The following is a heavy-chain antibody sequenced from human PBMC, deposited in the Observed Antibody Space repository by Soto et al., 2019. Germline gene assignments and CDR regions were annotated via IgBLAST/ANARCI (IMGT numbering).Heavy chain of an antibody. V-gene: IGHV1-69*13. D-gene: IGHD3-22*01. CDR1: GGTFSIYA. Sequence: SVKVSCKASGGTFSIYAISWVRQSPLQWLEWMGGIIPIFGTANYAQKFQGRVTITADESTSTAYMELSSLRSEDTAVYYCARDLPYYYDSSGYPPFDYWGQGTLVTVSS. CDR2: IIPIFGTA. J-gene: IGHJ4*02. CDR3: ARDLPYYYDSSGYPPFDY.